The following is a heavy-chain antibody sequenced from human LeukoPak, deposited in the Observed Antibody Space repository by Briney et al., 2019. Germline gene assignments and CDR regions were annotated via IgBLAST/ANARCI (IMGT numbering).Heavy chain of an antibody. Sequence: SETLSLTCSVSGGSISGYSRSWIRQSAAKGLEWIGRVYTSGNANYNPSFKSRVTTSIDTSKKQFSLKLYTVTAADTAVYYCARDNPAGPWGQGTLVTVSS. D-gene: IGHD1-14*01. CDR3: ARDNPAGP. J-gene: IGHJ5*02. V-gene: IGHV4-4*07. CDR1: GGSISGYS. CDR2: VYTSGNA.